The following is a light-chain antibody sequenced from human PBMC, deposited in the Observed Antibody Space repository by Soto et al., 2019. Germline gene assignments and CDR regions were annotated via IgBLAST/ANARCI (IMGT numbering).Light chain of an antibody. CDR1: QNISRR. CDR2: CTS. CDR3: HQYNFWPT. Sequence: EIVMTRSPVTLSVSPGERATLSCRASQNISRRLAWSQQKPGQCPSLLIFCTSTRATDIPARFSGSGSGTEFTLTISSLQSEDSAVYYCHQYNFWPTFGQGTKV. V-gene: IGKV3-15*01. J-gene: IGKJ1*01.